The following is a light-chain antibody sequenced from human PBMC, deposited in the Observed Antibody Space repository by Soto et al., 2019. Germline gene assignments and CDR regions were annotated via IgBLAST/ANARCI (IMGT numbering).Light chain of an antibody. CDR1: RSVRSN. CDR2: GSS. V-gene: IGKV3-15*01. J-gene: IGKJ2*03. CDR3: QQYNDWLYS. Sequence: EIVMTQSPANMSVSPGERVAVSCRASRSVRSNLAWYQQKPGQPPRLLIYGSSTRATGIPARFSGSGSGTEFTLTVNSLPSADTAVYYCQQYNDWLYSFGQGTKVDIK.